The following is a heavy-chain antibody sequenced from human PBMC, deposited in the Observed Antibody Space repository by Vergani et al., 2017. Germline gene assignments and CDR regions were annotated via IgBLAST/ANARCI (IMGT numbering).Heavy chain of an antibody. J-gene: IGHJ4*02. CDR2: MDYSGST. Sequence: QVQLQESGPGLVKPSETLSLTCTVSGDSVISTDYHLGWIRQPPGKGLEWIGSMDYSGSTSYNPSLEGRISISFETPKNQFSLRLTSVTAADTAVYYCASKRGACRAAYCHSYDFWGPGTLVGVSS. D-gene: IGHD2-15*01. V-gene: IGHV4-39*01. CDR3: ASKRGACRAAYCHSYDF. CDR1: GDSVISTDYH.